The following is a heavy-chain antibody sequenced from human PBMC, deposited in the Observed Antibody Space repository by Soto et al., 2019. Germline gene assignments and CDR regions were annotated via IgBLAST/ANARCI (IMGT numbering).Heavy chain of an antibody. J-gene: IGHJ4*02. CDR3: ARDRTRYSSGWYALDY. CDR2: ISSSGSTI. Sequence: PGGSLRLSCAASGFTFSSYEMNWVRQAPGKGLEWVSYISSSGSTIYYADSVKGRFTISRDNAKNSLYLQMNSLRAEDTAVYYCARDRTRYSSGWYALDYWGQGTLVTVYS. V-gene: IGHV3-48*03. D-gene: IGHD6-19*01. CDR1: GFTFSSYE.